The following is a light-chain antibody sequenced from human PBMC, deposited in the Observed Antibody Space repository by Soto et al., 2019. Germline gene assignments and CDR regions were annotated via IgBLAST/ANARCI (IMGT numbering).Light chain of an antibody. CDR3: QQYNNWPRT. CDR1: QSVSSN. Sequence: EIVMTQSPATLSVSPGERATLSCRASQSVSSNLAWYQQKPGQAPRLLIYGASTRATVIPASFSGRGSGTEFTLTINSLQSDDFALYYCQQYNNWPRTFGQGTKVEIK. CDR2: GAS. J-gene: IGKJ1*01. V-gene: IGKV3-15*01.